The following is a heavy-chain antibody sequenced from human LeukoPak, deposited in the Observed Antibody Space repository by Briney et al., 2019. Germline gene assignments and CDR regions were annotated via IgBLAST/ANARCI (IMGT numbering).Heavy chain of an antibody. J-gene: IGHJ4*02. V-gene: IGHV3-74*01. CDR2: INDDGSAT. Sequence: PGGSLRLSCAASGFTFSNYWMHWVRQVPGKGLVWVSRINDDGSATFYADSVKGRFTISRDNAKNTLFLQINSLRAEDTAMYYCARETVGIDYWGQGTLVTVSS. CDR1: GFTFSNYW. CDR3: ARETVGIDY. D-gene: IGHD4-23*01.